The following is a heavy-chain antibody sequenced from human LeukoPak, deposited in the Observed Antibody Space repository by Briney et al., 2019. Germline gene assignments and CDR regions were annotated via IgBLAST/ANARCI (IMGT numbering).Heavy chain of an antibody. CDR2: IYYSGST. D-gene: IGHD4-11*01. V-gene: IGHV4-31*03. CDR3: ARASPRENSNYFYYYYGMDV. CDR1: GGSISSGGYY. Sequence: SETLSLTCTVSGGSISSGGYYWSWIRQHPGKGLEWIGHIYYSGSTYYNPSLKGRVTISVDTSKNQFSLKLSSVTAADTAVYYCARASPRENSNYFYYYYGMDVWGQGTTVTVSS. J-gene: IGHJ6*02.